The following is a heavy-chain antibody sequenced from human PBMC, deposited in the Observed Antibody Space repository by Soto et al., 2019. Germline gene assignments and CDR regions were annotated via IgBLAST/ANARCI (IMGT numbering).Heavy chain of an antibody. CDR1: GGSISSGGYY. CDR3: AATVTDRPYYFDY. CDR2: IYYSGST. V-gene: IGHV4-31*03. J-gene: IGHJ4*02. D-gene: IGHD4-17*01. Sequence: QVQLQESGPGLVKPSQTLSLTCTVSGGSISSGGYYWSWIRQHPGKGLEWIGYIYYSGSTYYNPPPQSRVTISVDTSKNQFSLKLSSVPAADTAVYYCAATVTDRPYYFDYWGQGTLVTVSS.